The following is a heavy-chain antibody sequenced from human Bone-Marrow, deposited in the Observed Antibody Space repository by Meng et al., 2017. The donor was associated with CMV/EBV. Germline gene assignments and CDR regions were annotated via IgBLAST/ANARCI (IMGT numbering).Heavy chain of an antibody. D-gene: IGHD2-2*02. CDR1: GYTFTGYY. V-gene: IGHV1-69*05. CDR3: ASSGYCSSTSCYTGAFDP. J-gene: IGHJ5*02. Sequence: SSVKVSCKASGYTFTGYYMHWVRQAPGQGLEWMGGIIPIFGTANYAQKFQGRVTITTDESKSTAYMELSSLRSEDTAVYYCASSGYCSSTSCYTGAFDPWGQGTLVTVSS. CDR2: IIPIFGTA.